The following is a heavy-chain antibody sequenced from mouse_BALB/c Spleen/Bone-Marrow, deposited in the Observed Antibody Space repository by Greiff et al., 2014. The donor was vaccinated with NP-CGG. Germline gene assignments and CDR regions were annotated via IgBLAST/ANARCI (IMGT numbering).Heavy chain of an antibody. J-gene: IGHJ2*01. CDR1: GYTFTSHY. CDR2: INPNNGGT. V-gene: IGHV1S81*02. CDR3: TRLSLLRGYFDY. D-gene: IGHD1-2*01. Sequence: VQLQQSGAELVKPGTSVKLSCKASGYTFTSHYIYWVKQRPGQGLKWIGEINPNNGGTNFNEKFKSKATLTVDKPSSTAYMQLSSLTSEDSAVYYCTRLSLLRGYFDYWGQGTTLTVSP.